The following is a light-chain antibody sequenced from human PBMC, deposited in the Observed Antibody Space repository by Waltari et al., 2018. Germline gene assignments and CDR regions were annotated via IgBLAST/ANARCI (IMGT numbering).Light chain of an antibody. CDR1: QTILDTYDKNY. V-gene: IGKV4-1*01. J-gene: IGKJ4*01. Sequence: DIVMIQSPDSLAVSLGERVTITCRSSQTILDTYDKNYLAWHQQKPGQSPRLLIYWASTREFGVPDRFSGSGSGTDFTLTISGLQAEDVAVYYCQQYFNTPITFGGGTKVEIK. CDR3: QQYFNTPIT. CDR2: WAS.